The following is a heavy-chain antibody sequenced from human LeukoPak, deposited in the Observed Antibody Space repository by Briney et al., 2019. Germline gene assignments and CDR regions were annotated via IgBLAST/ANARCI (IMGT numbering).Heavy chain of an antibody. CDR2: ISYGGSNK. D-gene: IGHD6-13*01. Sequence: GGALRLSCPASGFTFNSYGMPWVRRAPGKGLEWVAAISYGGSNKYYADSENGRFTISRDNSKNTLYLQMNSLRAEDTAVYYCAKSFNHGSSYDYWGQGTLVTVST. CDR1: GFTFNSYG. V-gene: IGHV3-30*18. J-gene: IGHJ4*02. CDR3: AKSFNHGSSYDY.